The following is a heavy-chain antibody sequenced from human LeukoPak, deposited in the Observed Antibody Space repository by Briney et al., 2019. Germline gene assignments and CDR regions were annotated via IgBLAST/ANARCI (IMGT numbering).Heavy chain of an antibody. V-gene: IGHV3-48*03. D-gene: IGHD3-10*02. J-gene: IGHJ6*04. Sequence: RTGGSLRLSCTTSGITFSNSWMSWVRQAPGKGLEWVSYISSSGSTIYYADSVKGRFTISRDNAKNSLYLQMNSLRAEDTAVYYCAELGITMIGGVWGKGTTVTISS. CDR3: AELGITMIGGV. CDR1: GITFSNSW. CDR2: ISSSGSTI.